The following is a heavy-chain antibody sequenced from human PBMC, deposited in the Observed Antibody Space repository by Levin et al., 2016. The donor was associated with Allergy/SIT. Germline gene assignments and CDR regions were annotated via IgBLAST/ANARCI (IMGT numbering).Heavy chain of an antibody. J-gene: IGHJ5*02. CDR1: GFNFSRFE. CDR2: ISNDGSLI. CDR3: ALSWFA. V-gene: IGHV3-48*03. D-gene: IGHD3-10*01. Sequence: GESLKISCAASGFNFSRFEMNWVRQAPGKGLEWVSYISNDGSLIYYADSVKGRFTISRDNAKSSLYLQMNSLRIEDAAIYYCALSWFAWGRGTLVSVSS.